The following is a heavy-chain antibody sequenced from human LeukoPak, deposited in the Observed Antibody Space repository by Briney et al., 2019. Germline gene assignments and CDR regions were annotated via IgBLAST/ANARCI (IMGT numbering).Heavy chain of an antibody. Sequence: PSETLSLTCAVSGYSISSGYYWGWIRQPPGKGLEWIGGIYHSGSTYYNPSLKSRVTISVDTSKNQFSLKLSSVTAADTAVYYCAREIGRSQGWFDPWGQGTLVTVSS. CDR3: AREIGRSQGWFDP. CDR1: GYSISSGYY. J-gene: IGHJ5*02. CDR2: IYHSGST. V-gene: IGHV4-38-2*02. D-gene: IGHD3/OR15-3a*01.